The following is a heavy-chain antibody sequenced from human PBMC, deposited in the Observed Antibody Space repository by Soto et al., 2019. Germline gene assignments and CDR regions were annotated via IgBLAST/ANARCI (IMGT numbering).Heavy chain of an antibody. CDR3: AKDEGSGSYPDY. CDR1: GFTFSSYA. CDR2: ISGSGYST. V-gene: IGHV3-23*01. J-gene: IGHJ4*02. D-gene: IGHD1-26*01. Sequence: EVQLLESGGGLVQPGGSLRVSCAVSGFTFSSYAMSWVRQAPGKGLEWVSAISGSGYSTYYADSVKGRFTISRDNSKNTLYLQMNSLRAEDTAIYYCAKDEGSGSYPDYWGQGTLVTVSS.